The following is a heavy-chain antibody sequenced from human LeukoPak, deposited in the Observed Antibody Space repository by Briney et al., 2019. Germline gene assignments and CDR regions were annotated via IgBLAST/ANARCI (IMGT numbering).Heavy chain of an antibody. J-gene: IGHJ4*02. D-gene: IGHD3-10*01. CDR1: GFTFSSYD. Sequence: GGSLRLSCAASGFTFSSYDMSWVRQAPGKGLEWVSSISGSGGTTYYADSVRGQFTISRDDSKNTLYLRMNSLRVEDTAVYYCAKRLGDYWGQGTLVTVSS. CDR2: ISGSGGTT. CDR3: AKRLGDY. V-gene: IGHV3-23*01.